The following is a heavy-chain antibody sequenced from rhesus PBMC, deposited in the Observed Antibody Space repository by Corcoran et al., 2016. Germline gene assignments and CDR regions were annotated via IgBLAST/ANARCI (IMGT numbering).Heavy chain of an antibody. CDR1: GFTFSSYD. CDR3: TRGGYSYSPSSHFDY. D-gene: IGHD5-12*01. J-gene: IGHJ4*01. V-gene: IGHV3-136*01. CDR2: ISYTGKTI. Sequence: EVQLVESGGGLVQPGGSLRLSCAASGFTFSSYDMSWVRQAPGKGLEWVSYISYTGKTIYYPDSGKGRFTISRNNAKNSLSLQMSSLRAEDTAVYYCTRGGYSYSPSSHFDYWGQGVLVTVSS.